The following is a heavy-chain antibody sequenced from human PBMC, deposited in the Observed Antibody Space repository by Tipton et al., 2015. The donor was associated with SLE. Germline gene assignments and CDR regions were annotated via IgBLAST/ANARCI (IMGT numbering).Heavy chain of an antibody. V-gene: IGHV4-39*07. D-gene: IGHD1-26*01. Sequence: GLVKPSETLSLTCTVSGFSISSSSYTWGWIRQPPGKGLEWIGTIHYSGTTYYNPSLKSRVTISVDTSKNQFSLKLSSVTAADTAVYYCARTNSGSYSRGAFDIWGQGAMVTVSS. CDR3: ARTNSGSYSRGAFDI. CDR2: IHYSGTT. J-gene: IGHJ3*02. CDR1: GFSISSSSYT.